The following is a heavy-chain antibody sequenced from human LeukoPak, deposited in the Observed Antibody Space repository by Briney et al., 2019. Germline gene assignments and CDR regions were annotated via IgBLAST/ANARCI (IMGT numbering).Heavy chain of an antibody. Sequence: GGSLRLSCAASGGTFRGFSMNCVRQVAGKGLEWVSLISGDGGVTHYGDSVRGRFTISRDNSKNSLYLQMSSLRVEDTALYICAKGDNSISYNFDYWGQGTLVTVSS. CDR3: AKGDNSISYNFDY. D-gene: IGHD3-16*01. CDR1: GGTFRGFS. CDR2: ISGDGGVT. V-gene: IGHV3-43*02. J-gene: IGHJ4*02.